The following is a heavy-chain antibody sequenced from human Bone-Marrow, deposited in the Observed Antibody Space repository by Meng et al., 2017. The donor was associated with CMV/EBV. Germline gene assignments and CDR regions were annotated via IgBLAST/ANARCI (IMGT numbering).Heavy chain of an antibody. CDR1: GYTFTSYG. CDR3: ARGQGGT. D-gene: IGHD1-26*01. Sequence: SVKVSCKASGYTFTSYGIAWVRQAPGQGLEWMGWISTYNDNTYYAQKIQGRATMTTDTSTTTAYMELRSLTSDDTAVYYCARGQGGTWGQGTLVTVSS. J-gene: IGHJ5*02. V-gene: IGHV1-18*01. CDR2: ISTYNDNT.